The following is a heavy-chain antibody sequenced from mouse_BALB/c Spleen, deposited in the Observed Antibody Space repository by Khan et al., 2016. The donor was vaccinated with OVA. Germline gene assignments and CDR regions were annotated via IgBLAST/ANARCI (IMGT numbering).Heavy chain of an antibody. J-gene: IGHJ3*01. CDR3: ARLAYYYDSEGFAY. D-gene: IGHD1-1*01. Sequence: EVQGVESGGDLVKPEGSLKLSCATSGFTFSTYGMSWVRQTPDKRLEWVATISSGGSYTYYTDSVQGRFTISRDNAKNTLYMQMSSLKSECTAMFSCARLAYYYDSEGFAYWGQGTLVTVSA. V-gene: IGHV5-6*01. CDR1: GFTFSTYG. CDR2: ISSGGSYT.